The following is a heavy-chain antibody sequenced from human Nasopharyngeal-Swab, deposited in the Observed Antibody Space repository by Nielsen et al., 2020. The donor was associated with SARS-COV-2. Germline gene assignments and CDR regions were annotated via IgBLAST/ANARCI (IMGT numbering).Heavy chain of an antibody. CDR2: IIPILGIA. CDR3: ARERHDYGWGSYRYTKSY. CDR1: GDTFTSNG. J-gene: IGHJ4*02. Sequence: SVKVSCKASGDTFTSNGISWVRQAPGQGLEWMGRIIPILGIANYAQKFQGRVTITADKSTSTAYMELSSLRSEDTAVYYCARERHDYGWGSYRYTKSYWGQGTLVTVSS. D-gene: IGHD3-16*02. V-gene: IGHV1-69*04.